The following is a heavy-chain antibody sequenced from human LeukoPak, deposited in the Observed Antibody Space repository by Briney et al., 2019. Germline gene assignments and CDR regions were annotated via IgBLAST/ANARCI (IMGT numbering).Heavy chain of an antibody. V-gene: IGHV1-69*05. CDR2: IIPIFATA. D-gene: IGHD3-22*01. CDR3: ARGPITTRSHFDY. Sequence: GASVKVSCTASGGTFSSYAIRWVRQAPGQGLEWVGGIIPIFATANYAQKLQGRVTITTDESTCTAYMELSSPRSEDTAVYYCARGPITTRSHFDYWGQGTLVTVSS. J-gene: IGHJ4*02. CDR1: GGTFSSYA.